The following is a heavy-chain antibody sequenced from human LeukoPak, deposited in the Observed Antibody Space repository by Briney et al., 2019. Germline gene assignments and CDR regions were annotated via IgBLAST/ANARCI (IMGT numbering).Heavy chain of an antibody. D-gene: IGHD2-8*02. V-gene: IGHV3-49*04. CDR2: IRSKPYGGTT. CDR3: TSRRHCTGAACFQGLDY. CDR1: GVTFTSYG. Sequence: PGGSLRLSCAASGVTFTSYGVSWVRQAPGKGLEWVGFIRSKPYGGTTDYAASVKGRFSISRDESKSIAYLQMDSLKAEDTAVYYCTSRRHCTGAACFQGLDYWGQGTLVTVSS. J-gene: IGHJ4*02.